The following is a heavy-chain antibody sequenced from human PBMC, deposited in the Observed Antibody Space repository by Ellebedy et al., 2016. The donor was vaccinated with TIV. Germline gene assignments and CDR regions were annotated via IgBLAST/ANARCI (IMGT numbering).Heavy chain of an antibody. CDR2: MNPNSGYT. J-gene: IGHJ4*02. V-gene: IGHV1-8*01. CDR1: GYTFTSYD. D-gene: IGHD1-26*01. CDR3: ASPTGGSYYFDY. Sequence: AASVKVSCKASGYTFTSYDINWVRQAAGLGLEWVGWMNPNSGYTGSAQKFQGRVTMTRDTSISTAYMELSSLRSEDTAVYYCASPTGGSYYFDYWGQGTLVTVSS.